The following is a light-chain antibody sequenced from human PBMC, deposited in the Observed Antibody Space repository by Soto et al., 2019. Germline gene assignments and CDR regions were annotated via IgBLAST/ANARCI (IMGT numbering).Light chain of an antibody. CDR2: DVS. CDR3: SSYTSSSIV. V-gene: IGLV2-14*01. Sequence: QSALTQPASVSGSPGQSITISCTGTSSDVGGYNYVSWYQQHPGKAPKLMIYDVSKRPSGVSNRFSGSKSGNTASLTISGLQAEDEADYYCSSYTSSSIVFGTGTKLTVL. J-gene: IGLJ1*01. CDR1: SSDVGGYNY.